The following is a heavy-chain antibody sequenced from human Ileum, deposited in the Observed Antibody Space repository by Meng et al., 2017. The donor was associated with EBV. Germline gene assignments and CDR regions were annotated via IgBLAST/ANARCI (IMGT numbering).Heavy chain of an antibody. J-gene: IGHJ4*02. D-gene: IGHD1-26*01. CDR1: GGSFTDYY. V-gene: IGHV4-34*01. CDR3: ARRGSYGGGCDY. Sequence: QVQLNQWGAGLLKPSETLSLTCAVYGGSFTDYYWTWIRQPPGKGLEWIGEINPSEGTNYNPSLKSRVTISVDTSKNQFSLKMNSLTAADTAIYYCARRGSYGGGCDYWGQGTLVTVSS. CDR2: INPSEGT.